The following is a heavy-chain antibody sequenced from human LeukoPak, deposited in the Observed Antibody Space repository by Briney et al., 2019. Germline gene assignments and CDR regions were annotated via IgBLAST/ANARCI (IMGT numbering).Heavy chain of an antibody. V-gene: IGHV3-23*01. D-gene: IGHD3-10*01. Sequence: GGSLRLSCAASGFSFSSYAMSWVRQAPGKGLEWVSAVSGSGGGTYYADSVKGRFTISRDNSKNTLYLQMNSLRAEDTALYYCAKGIGSYFFDYWGQGTLVTVSS. J-gene: IGHJ4*02. CDR1: GFSFSSYA. CDR2: VSGSGGGT. CDR3: AKGIGSYFFDY.